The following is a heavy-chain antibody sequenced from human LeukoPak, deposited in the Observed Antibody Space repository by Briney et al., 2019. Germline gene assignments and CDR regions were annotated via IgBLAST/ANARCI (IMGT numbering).Heavy chain of an antibody. Sequence: GGSLRLSCAASGFTFNNYGMHWVRQAPGKGLEWVAVISYDGRNKHYPDSVKGRFTISRDNAKNSLYLQMNSLRAEDTAVYYCAREAGDSSGFGIWGQGTMVTVSS. J-gene: IGHJ3*02. CDR1: GFTFNNYG. V-gene: IGHV3-30*03. CDR2: ISYDGRNK. CDR3: AREAGDSSGFGI. D-gene: IGHD3-22*01.